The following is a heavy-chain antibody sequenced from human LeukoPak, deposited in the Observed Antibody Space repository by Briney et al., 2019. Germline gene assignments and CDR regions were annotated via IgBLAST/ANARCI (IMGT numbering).Heavy chain of an antibody. CDR3: ARDILGRSNGGSNYFGMEV. J-gene: IGHJ6*02. Sequence: ASVKVSCKASGYTFTDYYMHWVRQAPGQGLEWMGCINLYSGGAHYARKSQDWLSMTRDTSINTAYMELSSLRSDDTAVYYCARDILGRSNGGSNYFGMEVWGQGTTVTVSS. CDR2: INLYSGGA. D-gene: IGHD2-15*01. V-gene: IGHV1-2*04. CDR1: GYTFTDYY.